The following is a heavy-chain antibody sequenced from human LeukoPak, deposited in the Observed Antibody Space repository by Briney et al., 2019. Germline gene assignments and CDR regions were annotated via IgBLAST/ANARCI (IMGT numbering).Heavy chain of an antibody. CDR3: AVNYGSSSYSYDY. Sequence: TGESLKISCKASGYSFTTYWIAWVRQMPGKDLEWMGSIYPGDSDTKYSPSFQGQVTISADKSITTAYLQWSSLKASDTAIYYCAVNYGSSSYSYDYWGQGILVTVSS. D-gene: IGHD3-22*01. CDR1: GYSFTTYW. J-gene: IGHJ4*02. CDR2: IYPGDSDT. V-gene: IGHV5-51*01.